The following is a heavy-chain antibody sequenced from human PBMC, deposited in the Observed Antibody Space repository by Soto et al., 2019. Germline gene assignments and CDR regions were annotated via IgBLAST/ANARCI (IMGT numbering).Heavy chain of an antibody. Sequence: ASVKVSCKASGYTFTGYYMHWVRQAPGQGLEWMGWINPNSGGTSYAQKFQGWVTMTRDTSISTAYMELSRLRSDDTAVYYCARAKTYYYDSSGYYFDYWGQGTLVTVSS. CDR3: ARAKTYYYDSSGYYFDY. J-gene: IGHJ4*02. CDR1: GYTFTGYY. V-gene: IGHV1-2*04. CDR2: INPNSGGT. D-gene: IGHD3-22*01.